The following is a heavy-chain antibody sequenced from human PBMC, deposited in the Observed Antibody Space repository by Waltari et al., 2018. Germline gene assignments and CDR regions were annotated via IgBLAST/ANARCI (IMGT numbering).Heavy chain of an antibody. CDR3: ARDDFRSCYN. V-gene: IGHV3-7*03. Sequence: EVQLVESGGGLVQPGGSVRLSCAASGFTFSNHWMSWVRQAPGKGLEWVADIKQEGSDRQYVDSVKGRFTVSRDNAKNSLYLQMDSLRAEDTAVYYCARDDFRSCYNWGQGTLVTVSS. CDR1: GFTFSNHW. J-gene: IGHJ4*02. D-gene: IGHD2-21*02. CDR2: IKQEGSDR.